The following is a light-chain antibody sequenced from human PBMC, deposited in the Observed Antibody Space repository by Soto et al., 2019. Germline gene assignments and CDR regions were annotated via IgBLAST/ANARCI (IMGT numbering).Light chain of an antibody. CDR1: QSVSSY. V-gene: IGKV3-11*01. J-gene: IGKJ4*01. Sequence: EIVLTQSPATLSLSPGERATLSCRASQSVSSYLVWYQQKPGQAPRLLIYDASSRATGIPARFSGSGSGTDFTLTISSLETEDFAIYYCQQRSNWPLTFGGGTKVDIK. CDR2: DAS. CDR3: QQRSNWPLT.